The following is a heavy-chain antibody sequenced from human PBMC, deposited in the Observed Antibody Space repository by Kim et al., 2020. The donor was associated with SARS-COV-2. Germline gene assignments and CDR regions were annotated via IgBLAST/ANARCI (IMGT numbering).Heavy chain of an antibody. J-gene: IGHJ5*02. CDR1: GGSISSGDYY. CDR3: ARTKRITIFGVVQWFDP. Sequence: SETLSLTCTVSGGSISSGDYYWSWIRQPPGKGLEWIGYIYYSGSTYYNPSLKSRVTISVDTSKNQFSLKLSSVTAADTAVYCCARTKRITIFGVVQWFDPWGQGTLVTVSS. D-gene: IGHD3-3*01. CDR2: IYYSGST. V-gene: IGHV4-30-4*01.